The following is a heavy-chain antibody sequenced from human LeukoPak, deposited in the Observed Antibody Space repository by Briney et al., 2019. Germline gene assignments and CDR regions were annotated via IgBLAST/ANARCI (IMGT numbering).Heavy chain of an antibody. J-gene: IGHJ5*02. Sequence: SGRSLRLSCAASQFTFSSYTMHWVRQAPGKGLEWVAIISYDGSNKYFADSVKGRFTISRDNSKNTLYLQMNSLRPEDTAVYYCAREGSTSCTGWFDPWGQGTLVTVSS. CDR3: AREGSTSCTGWFDP. D-gene: IGHD1-26*01. V-gene: IGHV3-30-3*01. CDR2: ISYDGSNK. CDR1: QFTFSSYT.